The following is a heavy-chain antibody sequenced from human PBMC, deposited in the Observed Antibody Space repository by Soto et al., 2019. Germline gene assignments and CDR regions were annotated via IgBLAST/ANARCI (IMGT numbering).Heavy chain of an antibody. J-gene: IGHJ3*02. CDR2: INPGNGNT. CDR3: AKAMVVVTAISGGGGFGK. CDR1: GYSFTGYG. D-gene: IGHD2-21*02. V-gene: IGHV1-3*01. Sequence: ASVKVSCKASGYSFTGYGLHWVRQVPGQGLEWMGWINPGNGNTKYPQKFQGRVTITTDTSAPTSYMELSSLRAEDTAVYYCAKAMVVVTAISGGGGFGKWGQGTLVTVSS.